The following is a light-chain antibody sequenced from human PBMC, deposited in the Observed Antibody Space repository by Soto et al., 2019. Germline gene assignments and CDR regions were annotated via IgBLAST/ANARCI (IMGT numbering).Light chain of an antibody. CDR3: SSHTTTNSVV. CDR1: SSDVGRYNY. V-gene: IGLV2-14*03. J-gene: IGLJ3*02. Sequence: QSVLTQPASVSGSPGQSITISCTGTSSDVGRYNYVSWYQQHPGKTPKLMIYDVSNRPSGVSNRFSGSKSGNTASLTISGLQAEDDADYYCSSHTTTNSVVFGGGTKLTVL. CDR2: DVS.